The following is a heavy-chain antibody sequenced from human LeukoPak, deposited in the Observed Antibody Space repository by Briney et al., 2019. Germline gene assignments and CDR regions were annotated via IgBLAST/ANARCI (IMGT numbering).Heavy chain of an antibody. D-gene: IGHD3-3*02. J-gene: IGHJ4*02. V-gene: IGHV4-38-2*02. CDR3: ARLRRSRLAEFDY. CDR2: ISHSGST. Sequence: SETLSLTCTVSGYSISSGYYWGWIRQPPGKGLKWIGSISHSGSTYYNPSLKSRVTISVDTSKNQFSLKLSSLTAADTAVYYCARLRRSRLAEFDYWGQGTLVTVSS. CDR1: GYSISSGYY.